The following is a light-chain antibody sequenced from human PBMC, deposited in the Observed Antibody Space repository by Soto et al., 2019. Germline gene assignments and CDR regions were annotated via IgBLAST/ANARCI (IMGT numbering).Light chain of an antibody. CDR2: KAS. V-gene: IGKV1-5*03. CDR3: LQYSSYSANA. CDR1: QDISNY. J-gene: IGKJ2*01. Sequence: DIQMTQSPSSLSASVGDRVTITCQASQDISNYLNWYQQKPGKAPKLLIYKASNLESGVPSRFSGSGSGTEFTLTISSLQPDDFVTYYCLQYSSYSANAFGQGTKLEI.